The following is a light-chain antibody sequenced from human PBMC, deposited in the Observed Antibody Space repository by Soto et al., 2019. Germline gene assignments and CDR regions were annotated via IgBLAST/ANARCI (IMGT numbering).Light chain of an antibody. V-gene: IGLV2-14*01. CDR2: EVS. J-gene: IGLJ1*01. Sequence: QSVLTQPASVSGSPGQSITISCTGTSSDVGGYNYVSWYKQHPGKAPKLMIYEVSNRPSGDSNRFSGSRSGNTASLTISGLQAEDEADYYCSSYTSSSTFYVFGTGTKVTVL. CDR1: SSDVGGYNY. CDR3: SSYTSSSTFYV.